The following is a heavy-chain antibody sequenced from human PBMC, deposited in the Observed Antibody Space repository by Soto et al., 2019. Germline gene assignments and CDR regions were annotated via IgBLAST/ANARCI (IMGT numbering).Heavy chain of an antibody. V-gene: IGHV4-39*01. CDR3: ARRSGYSYGYGVQKAFGI. D-gene: IGHD5-18*01. CDR2: IYYSGST. CDR1: GGSISSSSYY. Sequence: QLQLQESGPGLVKPSETLSLTCTVSGGSISSSSYYWGWIRPPPGKGLEWIGSIYYSGSTYYNPSRKSRCTISVDTSKSRVSLKLSSVTAADTAVYYWARRSGYSYGYGVQKAFGIWGQGTMVTVAS. J-gene: IGHJ3*02.